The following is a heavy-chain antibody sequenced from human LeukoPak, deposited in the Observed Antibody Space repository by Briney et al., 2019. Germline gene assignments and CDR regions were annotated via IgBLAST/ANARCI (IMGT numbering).Heavy chain of an antibody. V-gene: IGHV1-3*03. J-gene: IGHJ4*02. D-gene: IGHD5-24*01. CDR2: INAGNGNT. CDR1: GYTFTSYA. Sequence: ASVKVSCKASGYTFTSYAMHWVRQAPGQRLEWMGWINAGNGNTKYSQEFQGRVTITRDTSASTAYMELSSLRAEDTAVYYCARDRGMATAFDYWGQGTLVTVSS. CDR3: ARDRGMATAFDY.